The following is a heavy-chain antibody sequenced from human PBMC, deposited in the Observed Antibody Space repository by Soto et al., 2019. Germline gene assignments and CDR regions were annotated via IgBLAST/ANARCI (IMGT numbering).Heavy chain of an antibody. J-gene: IGHJ4*02. D-gene: IGHD3-16*02. CDR1: GGSISSSSYY. Sequence: SETLSLTCTVSGGSISSSSYYWGWIRQPPGKGLEWIGSIYYSGSTYYNPSLKSRVTISVDTSKNQFSLKLSSVTAADTAVYYCAILGELSSYDYWGQGTLVTVSS. CDR2: IYYSGST. V-gene: IGHV4-39*01. CDR3: AILGELSSYDY.